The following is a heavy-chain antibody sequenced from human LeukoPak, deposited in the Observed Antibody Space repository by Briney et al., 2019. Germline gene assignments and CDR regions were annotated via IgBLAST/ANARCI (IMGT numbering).Heavy chain of an antibody. Sequence: SGTLSLTCAVSGGSISSSHWWSWVRQPPGKGLEWIGEIYHSGSTNYNPSLKSRVTISVDTSKNQFSLKLSSVTAADTAVYYCARILAADDLNWFDPWGQGTLVTVSS. J-gene: IGHJ5*02. CDR1: GGSISSSHW. D-gene: IGHD6-13*01. V-gene: IGHV4-4*02. CDR3: ARILAADDLNWFDP. CDR2: IYHSGST.